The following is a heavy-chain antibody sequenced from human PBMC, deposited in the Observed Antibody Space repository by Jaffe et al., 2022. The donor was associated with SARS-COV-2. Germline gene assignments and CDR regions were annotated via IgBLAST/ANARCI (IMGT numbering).Heavy chain of an antibody. CDR3: ASGRWGCGGDCYDAFDI. V-gene: IGHV1-69*01. Sequence: QVQLVQSGAEVKKPGSSVKVSCKASGGTFSSYAISWVRQAPGQGLEWMGGIIPIFGTANYAQKFQGRVTITADESTSTAYMELSSLRSEDTAVYYCASGRWGCGGDCYDAFDIWGQGTMVTVSS. D-gene: IGHD2-21*02. CDR1: GGTFSSYA. J-gene: IGHJ3*02. CDR2: IIPIFGTA.